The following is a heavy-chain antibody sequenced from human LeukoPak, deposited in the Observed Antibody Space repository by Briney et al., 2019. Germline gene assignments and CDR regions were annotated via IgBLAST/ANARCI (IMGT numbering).Heavy chain of an antibody. Sequence: SVKVSCKASGGTFSSYAISWVRQAPGQGLEWMGRIIPILGIANYAQKFQGRVTITADKSTSTAYMELSSLRSEDTAVYYCARGAAAAGTGLVWSYAFDIWGQGTMVTVSS. V-gene: IGHV1-69*04. CDR2: IIPILGIA. CDR3: ARGAAAAGTGLVWSYAFDI. D-gene: IGHD6-13*01. CDR1: GGTFSSYA. J-gene: IGHJ3*02.